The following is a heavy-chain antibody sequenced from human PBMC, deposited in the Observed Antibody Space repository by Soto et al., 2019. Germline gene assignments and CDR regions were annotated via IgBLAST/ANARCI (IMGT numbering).Heavy chain of an antibody. Sequence: EVQLLESGGGLVQPGGSLRLSCAASGFTFSSYALSWVRQAPGKGLEWVSAISGSGGSTYYADSVKGRFTISRDNSKNTLYLQMNSLRAEDTAVYYCGCDLDSSRDYWGQGSLVTVSS. CDR2: ISGSGGST. CDR1: GFTFSSYA. CDR3: GCDLDSSRDY. V-gene: IGHV3-23*01. D-gene: IGHD6-19*01. J-gene: IGHJ4*02.